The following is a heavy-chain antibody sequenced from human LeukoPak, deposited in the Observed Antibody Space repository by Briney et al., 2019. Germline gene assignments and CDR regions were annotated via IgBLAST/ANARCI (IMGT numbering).Heavy chain of an antibody. Sequence: LETLSLTCSVSDDSITMYYWTWIRQPPGKGLEWIGYVDHTGSTNFNPSLNGRVSISRDTSNNFFSLRLRSVTAADTAVYFCARGRVSSSTWYSTYYYFFYMDFWGKGTTVTVSS. CDR1: DDSITMYY. J-gene: IGHJ6*03. V-gene: IGHV4-59*01. D-gene: IGHD4-11*01. CDR3: ARGRVSSSTWYSTYYYFFYMDF. CDR2: VDHTGST.